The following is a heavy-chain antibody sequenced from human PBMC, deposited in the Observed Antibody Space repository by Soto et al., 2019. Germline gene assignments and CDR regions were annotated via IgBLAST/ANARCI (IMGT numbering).Heavy chain of an antibody. CDR1: GFTFGDYA. J-gene: IGHJ6*02. CDR2: IRSKAYGGTT. Sequence: GGSLRLSCTASGFTFGDYAMSWFRQAPGKGLEWVGFIRSKAYGGTTEYAASVKGRFTISRDDSKSIAYLQMNSLKTEDTAVYYCTRLSAYSSGWYGIYYGMDVCGPGTTVTVSS. V-gene: IGHV3-49*03. D-gene: IGHD6-19*01. CDR3: TRLSAYSSGWYGIYYGMDV.